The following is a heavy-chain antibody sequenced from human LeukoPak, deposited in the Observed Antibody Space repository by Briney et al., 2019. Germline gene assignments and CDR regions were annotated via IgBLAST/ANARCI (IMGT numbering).Heavy chain of an antibody. CDR2: IYYIGST. CDR1: GGSISSSYSY. Sequence: SETLSLTCTVSGGSISSSYSYWGWVRQPPGKGLDWITAIYYIGSTYYNTSLQSRVTISVDTSKNQFSLRLRSVTATDTAVYYCARIFLDHSDSSGPLDYWGQGTLVTVSS. D-gene: IGHD3-22*01. V-gene: IGHV4-39*01. CDR3: ARIFLDHSDSSGPLDY. J-gene: IGHJ4*02.